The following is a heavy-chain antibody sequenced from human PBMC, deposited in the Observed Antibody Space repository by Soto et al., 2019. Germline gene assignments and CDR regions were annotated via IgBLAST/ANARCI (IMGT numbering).Heavy chain of an antibody. J-gene: IGHJ1*01. CDR2: IYYSGST. CDR1: GGSISSGDYY. CDR3: ATNYGGDNEYFQH. Sequence: PSETLSLTCTVSGGSISSGDYYWSWIRQPPGKGLEWIGYIYYSGSTYYNPSLKSRVTISVDTSKNQFSLKLSSVTAADTAVYYCATNYGGDNEYFQHWGQGTLVTVSS. D-gene: IGHD2-21*01. V-gene: IGHV4-30-4*01.